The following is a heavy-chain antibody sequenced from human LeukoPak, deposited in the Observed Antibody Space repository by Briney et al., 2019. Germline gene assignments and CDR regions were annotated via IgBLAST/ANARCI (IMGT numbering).Heavy chain of an antibody. D-gene: IGHD3-9*01. V-gene: IGHV3-23*01. CDR1: GFTFSNYG. CDR2: ISGSGYST. Sequence: GGSLRLSCAASGFTFSNYGMSWVRRAPEKGLEWVSTISGSGYSTYYADSVKGRFTISRDNSKNTLYLQMNSLRAEDTPVYYCAKHIMTGTWSFDSWGQGTLVTVSS. J-gene: IGHJ4*02. CDR3: AKHIMTGTWSFDS.